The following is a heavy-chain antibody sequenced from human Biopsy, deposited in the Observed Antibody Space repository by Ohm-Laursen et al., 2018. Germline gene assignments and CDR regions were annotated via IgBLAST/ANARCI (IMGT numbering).Heavy chain of an antibody. CDR2: IYNTERT. CDR1: GGSVSSGSYY. V-gene: IGHV4-61*01. Sequence: SETLSLTCTVSGGSVSSGSYYWSWIRQPPGKGLEWIGFIYNTERTNYNPSLKSRVTISLDTSKNQFSLELSSVIPSDTAVYYCAIDRVPRRGVMPVYYYGMDVWGQGSTVTVSS. D-gene: IGHD2-21*01. CDR3: AIDRVPRRGVMPVYYYGMDV. J-gene: IGHJ6*02.